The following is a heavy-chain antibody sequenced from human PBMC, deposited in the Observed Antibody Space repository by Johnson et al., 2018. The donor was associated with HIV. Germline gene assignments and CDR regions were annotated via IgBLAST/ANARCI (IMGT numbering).Heavy chain of an antibody. Sequence: QVQLVESGGGLVQPGGSLRLSCTASGFTFSSYAMSWVRQAPGKGLEWVSVISYDGSNKYYADSVKGRFTISRDNSKNTLYLQMNSLRAEDTAIYYCARLPSGYNRDAFDIWGQGTMVTVSS. CDR2: ISYDGSNK. J-gene: IGHJ3*02. D-gene: IGHD5-18*01. V-gene: IGHV3-30*04. CDR1: GFTFSSYA. CDR3: ARLPSGYNRDAFDI.